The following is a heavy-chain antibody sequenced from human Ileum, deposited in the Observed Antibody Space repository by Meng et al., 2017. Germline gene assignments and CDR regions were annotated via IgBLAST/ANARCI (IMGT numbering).Heavy chain of an antibody. CDR3: ARVSYNKGSPKFDS. CDR1: GDSIRNGNW. Sequence: QGKLKESGPGLVKPSETLSLSCAVSGDSIRNGNWWSWVRQPPGKGLEWIGEIYESGTTNYNPSLKSRVTISVDKSKNEFSLKLSSVTAADTALYYCARVSYNKGSPKFDSWGQGTLVTVAS. J-gene: IGHJ4*02. D-gene: IGHD1-14*01. CDR2: IYESGTT. V-gene: IGHV4-4*02.